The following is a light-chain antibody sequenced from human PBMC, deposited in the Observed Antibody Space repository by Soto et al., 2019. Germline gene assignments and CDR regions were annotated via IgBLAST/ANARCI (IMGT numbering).Light chain of an antibody. Sequence: DVQMTQSPSSLSASVGDTVIITCRASQSIAFYLAWFQQRPGKAPNLLISAASNLQSGVPSRFSGSGSATHFTLTITSLQPEDFATYYCHKYDAAPFTFDPGTRV. CDR3: HKYDAAPFT. V-gene: IGKV1-27*01. J-gene: IGKJ3*01. CDR2: AAS. CDR1: QSIAFY.